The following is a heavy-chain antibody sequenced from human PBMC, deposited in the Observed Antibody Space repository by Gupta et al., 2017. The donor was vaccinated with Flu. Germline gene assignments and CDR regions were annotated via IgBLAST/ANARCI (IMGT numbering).Heavy chain of an antibody. CDR2: ISSSSSYI. V-gene: IGHV3-21*01. CDR3: ARAQGSGWRRYYYYGMDV. D-gene: IGHD6-19*01. J-gene: IGHJ6*02. Sequence: EVQLVESGGGLVKPGGSLRLSCAASGFTFSSYSMNWVRQAPGKGLEWVSSISSSSSYIYYADSVKGRFTISRDNAKNSLYLQMNSLRAEDTAVYYCARAQGSGWRRYYYYGMDVWGQGTTVTVSS. CDR1: GFTFSSYS.